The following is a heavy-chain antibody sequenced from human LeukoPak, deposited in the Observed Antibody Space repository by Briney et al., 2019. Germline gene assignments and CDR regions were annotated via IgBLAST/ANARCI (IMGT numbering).Heavy chain of an antibody. V-gene: IGHV4-34*01. CDR1: GGSFSAYY. CDR3: ASARISALGPYY. J-gene: IGHJ4*02. CDR2: INHSGST. D-gene: IGHD1-20*01. Sequence: SETLSFICAVYGGSFSAYYWSWIRQPPGKGLEWIGEINHSGSTNYNPSLKSRVTISVDTSKNQFSLKLSSVTAADTAVYYCASARISALGPYYWGQGTLVTVSS.